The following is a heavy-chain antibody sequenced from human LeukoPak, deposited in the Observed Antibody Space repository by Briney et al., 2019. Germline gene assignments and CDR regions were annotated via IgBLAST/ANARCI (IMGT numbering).Heavy chain of an antibody. CDR1: GGSISSYY. Sequence: PSETLSLTCTVSGGSISSYYWSWIRQPPGKGLEWIGYIYDSGTTSYNPSLKSRVTISGDTSKNQFSVRLSSVTAADTDVYYCARHLIGGGWQAFEIWGQGTMVTVSS. D-gene: IGHD3-22*01. J-gene: IGHJ3*02. CDR3: ARHLIGGGWQAFEI. V-gene: IGHV4-59*08. CDR2: IYDSGTT.